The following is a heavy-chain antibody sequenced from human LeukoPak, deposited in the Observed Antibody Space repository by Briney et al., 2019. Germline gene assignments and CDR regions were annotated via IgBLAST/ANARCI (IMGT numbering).Heavy chain of an antibody. V-gene: IGHV3-23*01. CDR2: ISGSGSGK. CDR3: AKDLRELRRSTGFDY. CDR1: GFTFSSYA. Sequence: PGGSLRLSCAASGFTFSSYAMSSVRQAPGKGLEWVPDISGSGSGKYYADSVKGRFAISRDNSKNTLYLQMISVRAEDTAVYYCAKDLRELRRSTGFDYWGQGTLVTVSS. D-gene: IGHD1-26*01. J-gene: IGHJ4*02.